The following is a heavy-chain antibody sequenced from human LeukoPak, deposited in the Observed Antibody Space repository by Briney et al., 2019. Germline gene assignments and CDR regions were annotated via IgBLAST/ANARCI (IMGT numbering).Heavy chain of an antibody. D-gene: IGHD4-11*01. CDR2: ISDSDVSP. J-gene: IGHJ4*02. V-gene: IGHV3-23*01. CDR3: AKSHSARDAYFAY. Sequence: GGSLRLSCAASGFTVTSYAMSWVRQAPRKGLEWVSTISDSDVSPFYADSVKGRFTTSRDTSQNTLYLQMNSLRADDTAIYFCAKSHSARDAYFAYWGQGALVTVSS. CDR1: GFTVTSYA.